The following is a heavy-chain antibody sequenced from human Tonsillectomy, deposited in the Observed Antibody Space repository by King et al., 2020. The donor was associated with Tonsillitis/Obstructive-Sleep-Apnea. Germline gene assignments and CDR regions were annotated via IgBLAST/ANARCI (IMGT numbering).Heavy chain of an antibody. J-gene: IGHJ4*02. CDR2: ISYDGSNK. V-gene: IGHV3-30*18. Sequence: VQLVESGGGVVQPGRSLRLSCAASGFTFSSYGMHWVRQAPGKGLEWVAVISYDGSNKYYADSVKGRFTISRDNSKNTLYLQMNSLRAEDTAVYYCAKGTSYYFDYWGQGTLVTVSS. CDR3: AKGTSYYFDY. CDR1: GFTFSSYG.